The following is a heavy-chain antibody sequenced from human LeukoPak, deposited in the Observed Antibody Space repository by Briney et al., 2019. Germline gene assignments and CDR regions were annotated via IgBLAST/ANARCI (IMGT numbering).Heavy chain of an antibody. D-gene: IGHD2-15*01. CDR3: ARHDGAAKVDWFDP. J-gene: IGHJ5*02. CDR2: IYTSGST. CDR1: GGSISSYY. Sequence: SETLSLTCTVSGGSISSYYWSWIRQPPGKGLEWIGYIYTSGSTNYNPSLKRRVTISVDTSKNQFSLKLSSVTAADTAVYYRARHDGAAKVDWFDPWGQGTLVTVSS. V-gene: IGHV4-4*09.